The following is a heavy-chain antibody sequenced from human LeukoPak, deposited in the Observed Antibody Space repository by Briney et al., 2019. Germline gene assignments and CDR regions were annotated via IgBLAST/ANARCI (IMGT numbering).Heavy chain of an antibody. D-gene: IGHD3-22*01. Sequence: ASVKVSCKASGYIFTNYYMHWVRQAPGQGLEWMGGIIPIVGTTNYAQMFQGRVTITADESTSTAYMELSSLRSEDTAVYYCARGGYYYDSSGYSHLPDYWGQGTLVTVSA. CDR2: IIPIVGTT. V-gene: IGHV1-69*13. CDR3: ARGGYYYDSSGYSHLPDY. J-gene: IGHJ4*02. CDR1: GYIFTNYY.